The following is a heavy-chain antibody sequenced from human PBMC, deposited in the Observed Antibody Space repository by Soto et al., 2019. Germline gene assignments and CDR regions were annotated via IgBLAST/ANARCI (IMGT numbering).Heavy chain of an antibody. CDR2: IYHSGSI. Sequence: SETLSLTCTVYNASISSRKWWTWLRQTPGKGLEWIGEIYHSGSINHNPSLKSRVTMSVDKSNNQFSLKMTSVTAADTAVYYCASKFGELLADAFDIWGQGTVVT. V-gene: IGHV4-4*02. CDR3: ASKFGELLADAFDI. J-gene: IGHJ3*02. D-gene: IGHD3-10*01. CDR1: NASISSRKW.